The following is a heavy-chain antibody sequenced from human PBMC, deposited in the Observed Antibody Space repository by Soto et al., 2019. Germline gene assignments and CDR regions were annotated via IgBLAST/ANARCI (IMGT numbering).Heavy chain of an antibody. V-gene: IGHV4-4*02. CDR2: VYHTGDT. CDR3: AREIVTAGGNNYFDP. CDR1: GGTVASSHW. J-gene: IGHJ5*02. D-gene: IGHD2-21*02. Sequence: SETLSLTCGVSGGTVASSHWWSWVRQSPGRGLEWIGNVYHTGDTNFNPSIQSRVTFSVDTSNNQFSLRLTSVTAADTAVYFCAREIVTAGGNNYFDPWGPGTLVTVSS.